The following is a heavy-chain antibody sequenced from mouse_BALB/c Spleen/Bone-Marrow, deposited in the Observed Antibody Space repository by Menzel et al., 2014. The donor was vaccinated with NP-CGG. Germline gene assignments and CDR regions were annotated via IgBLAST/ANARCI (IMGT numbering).Heavy chain of an antibody. J-gene: IGHJ2*01. CDR2: IFPGIGTT. V-gene: IGHV1S132*01. D-gene: IGHD2-1*01. CDR3: ARGGNYGY. CDR1: GYTFTNYW. Sequence: QVQLQQSGAELVKPGASVKLSCKTSGYTFTNYWIQWVKQRPGQGLGWIGEIFPGIGTTYYNEKFKGKATLTIDTSSSTAYMQLSSLTSKDSAVYFCARGGNYGYWGQGTTLTVSS.